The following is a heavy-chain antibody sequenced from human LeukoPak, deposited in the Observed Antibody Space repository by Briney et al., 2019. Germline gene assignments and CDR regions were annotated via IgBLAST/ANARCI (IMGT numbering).Heavy chain of an antibody. CDR2: INPNSGGT. CDR1: GYSFTGYY. J-gene: IGHJ5*02. V-gene: IGHV1-2*02. Sequence: GASVKVSCKASGYSFTGYYIHWVRQAPGQGLEWMGWINPNSGGTNYAQKFQGRVTTTRDTSISTAYMELSRLRSDDTAVYYCARGDIVVLPAGIPHNWFDPWGQGTLVTVSS. D-gene: IGHD2-2*02. CDR3: ARGDIVVLPAGIPHNWFDP.